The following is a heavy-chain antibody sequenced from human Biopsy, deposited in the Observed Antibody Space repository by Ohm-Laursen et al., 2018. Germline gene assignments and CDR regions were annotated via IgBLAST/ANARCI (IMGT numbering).Heavy chain of an antibody. V-gene: IGHV3-66*01. CDR1: EFNVERNH. D-gene: IGHD3-16*01. CDR2: IHGSGRT. CDR3: AGVGGHSF. J-gene: IGHJ4*02. Sequence: SLRLSCTATEFNVERNHMNWVRQAPGKGLEWVSMIHGSGRTDYADSVKGRFTVSRDNSKDTVYLQMNALRVDDTAMYYCAGVGGHSFWGQGALVTVSS.